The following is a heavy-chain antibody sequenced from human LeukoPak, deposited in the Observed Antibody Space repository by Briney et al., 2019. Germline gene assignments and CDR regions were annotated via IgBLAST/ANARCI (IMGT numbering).Heavy chain of an antibody. D-gene: IGHD5-18*01. CDR2: IYYSGST. J-gene: IGHJ5*02. CDR3: ASRIGYNYWT. Sequence: KPSETLSLTCIVSGGSISSSFYYWGWIRQPPGKGLEWIGSIYYSGSTYYNPSLKSRVTISVDTSKNQFSLKLSSVTAANTAVYYCASRIGYNYWTWGQGTLVTVSS. V-gene: IGHV4-39*01. CDR1: GGSISSSFYY.